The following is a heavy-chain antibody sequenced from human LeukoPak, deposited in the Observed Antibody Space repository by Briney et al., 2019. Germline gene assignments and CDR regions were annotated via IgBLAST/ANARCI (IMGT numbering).Heavy chain of an antibody. J-gene: IGHJ4*02. CDR1: GFSGFTFSSHA. CDR3: ANKYGSGSYYIG. Sequence: GGSLRLSCAASGFSGFTFSSHAMSWVRQAPGKGLEWVSAISGSGGTTYYADSVKGRFSISRDNSKNTLYLQMNSLRAEDTAIYYCANKYGSGSYYIGWGQGTLATVSS. CDR2: ISGSGGTT. V-gene: IGHV3-23*01. D-gene: IGHD3-10*01.